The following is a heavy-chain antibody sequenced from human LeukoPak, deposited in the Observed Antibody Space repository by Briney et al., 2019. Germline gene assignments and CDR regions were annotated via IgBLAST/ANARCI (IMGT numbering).Heavy chain of an antibody. CDR2: ISYDGSNK. J-gene: IGHJ4*02. CDR3: AKDKSHYYDGLPFDY. D-gene: IGHD3-22*01. CDR1: GFTFSSYG. Sequence: GGSLRLSCAASGFTFSSYGMHWVRQAPGKGLEWVAVISYDGSNKYYADSVKGRFTISRDNSKNTLYLQMNSLRAEDTAVYYCAKDKSHYYDGLPFDYWGQGTLVTVSS. V-gene: IGHV3-30*18.